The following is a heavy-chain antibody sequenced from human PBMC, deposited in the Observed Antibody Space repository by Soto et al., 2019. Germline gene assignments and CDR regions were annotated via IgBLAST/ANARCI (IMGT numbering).Heavy chain of an antibody. V-gene: IGHV3-11*06. Sequence: NPGGSLRLSCAASGFTFSDYYMSWIRQVPGKGLEWVSYISGSSTYTNYADSVKGRFTISRDNAKNSLYLQMNSLRAEDTAVYYCARYGSEASGWQFDYWGQGTLVTVSS. CDR3: ARYGSEASGWQFDY. J-gene: IGHJ4*02. CDR2: ISGSSTYT. D-gene: IGHD6-19*01. CDR1: GFTFSDYY.